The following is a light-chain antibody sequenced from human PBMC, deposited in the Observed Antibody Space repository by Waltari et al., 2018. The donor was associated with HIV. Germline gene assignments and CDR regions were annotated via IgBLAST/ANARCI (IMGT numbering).Light chain of an antibody. V-gene: IGLV2-14*01. J-gene: IGLJ3*02. CDR3: SSYTSSSTRV. Sequence: QSALTQPASVSGSPGQSITISCTGTSSDVGGYNYVSWYQQHPGKVPILMIYEVSNRPSGVSNRFSGSKSGNTASLTISGLQAEDEADYYCSSYTSSSTRVFGGGTNLTVL. CDR2: EVS. CDR1: SSDVGGYNY.